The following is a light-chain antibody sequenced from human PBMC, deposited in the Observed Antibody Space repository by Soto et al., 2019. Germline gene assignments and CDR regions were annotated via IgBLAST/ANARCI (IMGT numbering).Light chain of an antibody. V-gene: IGKV3-20*01. CDR3: QQHGSSPIT. Sequence: IVLTPSPATLSLSPGERATLSYRASQSVSSNYLAWYQQKPGQAPRLLIYGASSRATGIPDRFSGSGSGTDFTLAIRRLEPEDFAVYYCQQHGSSPITFGQGTRLEIK. CDR1: QSVSSNY. CDR2: GAS. J-gene: IGKJ5*01.